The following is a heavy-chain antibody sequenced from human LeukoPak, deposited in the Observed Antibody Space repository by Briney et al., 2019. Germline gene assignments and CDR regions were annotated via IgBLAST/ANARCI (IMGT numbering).Heavy chain of an antibody. J-gene: IGHJ3*02. CDR2: MYPGDSDT. CDR1: GCSFTSYW. D-gene: IGHD5-24*01. V-gene: IGHV5-51*01. Sequence: GASLKISCQGSGCSFTSYWVGWGRQMPGKGLEGMGIMYPGDSDTRYSPSFQGQVTISADKSISTAYLQWSSLKASDTAIYYCARRDGYNMGAFDIWGQGTMVTVSS. CDR3: ARRDGYNMGAFDI.